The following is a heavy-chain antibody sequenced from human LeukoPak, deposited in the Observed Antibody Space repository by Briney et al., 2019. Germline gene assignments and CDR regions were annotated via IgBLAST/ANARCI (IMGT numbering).Heavy chain of an antibody. CDR3: AKVWANYDILTGSSAFDI. J-gene: IGHJ3*02. CDR2: IRYDGSNK. CDR1: GFTFSSYG. Sequence: GGSLRLSCAASGFTFSSYGMHWVRQAPGKGLEWVAFIRYDGSNKYYADSVRGRFTISRDNSKNTLYLQMNSLRAEDTAVYYCAKVWANYDILTGSSAFDIWGQGTMVTVSS. V-gene: IGHV3-30*02. D-gene: IGHD3-9*01.